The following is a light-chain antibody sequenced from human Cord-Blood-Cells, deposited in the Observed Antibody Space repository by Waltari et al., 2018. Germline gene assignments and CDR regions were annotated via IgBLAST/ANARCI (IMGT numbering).Light chain of an antibody. J-gene: IGLJ3*02. CDR3: CSYAGSFWV. CDR1: SSDAGGYNY. CDR2: DVS. Sequence: QSALTQPRPVSGSPGQSVTIPCTGTSSDAGGYNYVSWYQHHPGKAPTLRIYDVSERPSGVPDRFSGSKSGNTASLTISGLQAEDEADYYCCSYAGSFWVFGGGTKLTVL. V-gene: IGLV2-11*01.